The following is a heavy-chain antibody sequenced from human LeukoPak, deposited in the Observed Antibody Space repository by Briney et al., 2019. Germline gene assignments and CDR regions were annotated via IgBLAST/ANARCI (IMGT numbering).Heavy chain of an antibody. V-gene: IGHV3-21*01. D-gene: IGHD3-3*01. CDR3: ARDDTPTLYYDFWSGYENYYGMDV. CDR2: ISSSSSYI. J-gene: IGHJ6*02. Sequence: PGGSLRLSCAASGFTFSSYGMHWVRQAPGKGLEWVSSISSSSSYIYYADSVKGRFTISRDNAKNSLYLQMNSLRAEDTAVYYCARDDTPTLYYDFWSGYENYYGMDVWGQGTTVTVSS. CDR1: GFTFSSYG.